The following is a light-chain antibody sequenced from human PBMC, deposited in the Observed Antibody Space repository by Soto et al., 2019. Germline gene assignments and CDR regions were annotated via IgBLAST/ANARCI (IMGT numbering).Light chain of an antibody. CDR3: LQDYNYPWT. J-gene: IGKJ1*01. V-gene: IGKV1-6*01. CDR2: AAS. CDR1: QGIRND. Sequence: ALPMTQSPSSLSASVGDRVTITCRASQGIRNDLGWYQQKPGKAPKLLIHAASSLQSGVPSRFSGSGSGTDFTLTISSLQPEDFATHYCLQDYNYPWTFGQGTKVEIK.